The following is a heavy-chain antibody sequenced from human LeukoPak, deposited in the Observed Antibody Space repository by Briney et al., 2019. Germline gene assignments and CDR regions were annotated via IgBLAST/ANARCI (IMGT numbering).Heavy chain of an antibody. Sequence: SETLSLTCSVSGGSISSGGYYWSWIRQRPGKGLEWIGYISYSGTTYYNPSLKSRVILSLDTSKSQFSLNLSSVTAADTAVYYCARGLTLTGYGNWFDAWGQGTLVTVSS. D-gene: IGHD3-9*01. CDR2: ISYSGTT. CDR3: ARGLTLTGYGNWFDA. CDR1: GGSISSGGYY. J-gene: IGHJ5*02. V-gene: IGHV4-31*03.